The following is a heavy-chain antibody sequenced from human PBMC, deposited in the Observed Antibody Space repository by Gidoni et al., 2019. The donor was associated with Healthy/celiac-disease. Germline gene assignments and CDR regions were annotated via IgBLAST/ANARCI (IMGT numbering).Heavy chain of an antibody. CDR3: ARDLPQGYDFPYTGNWFDP. CDR1: VFTFSSYW. V-gene: IGHV3-74*01. CDR2: IHSDGSRT. D-gene: IGHD3-3*01. Sequence: EVQLVESGGGLVQPGGSLRLSCAASVFTFSSYWMHWVRQAPGKGLVWVSRIHSDGSRTSYADSVKGRFTISGDNAKNTLDLQMNSLRAEDTAVYYCARDLPQGYDFPYTGNWFDPWGQGTLVTVSS. J-gene: IGHJ5*02.